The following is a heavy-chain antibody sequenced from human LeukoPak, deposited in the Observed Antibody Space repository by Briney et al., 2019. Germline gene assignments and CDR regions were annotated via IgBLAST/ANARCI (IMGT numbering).Heavy chain of an antibody. Sequence: GGSPRLSCAASGSSFSDFYMTWIRQAPGKGLEWVSYIEGSGQYTKYADSVRGRFTISRDNAKNSLYLQMRSLRVEDTAVYYCARFGYLSAYADFWGQGILVTVSS. D-gene: IGHD2-15*01. J-gene: IGHJ4*02. CDR1: GSSFSDFY. V-gene: IGHV3-11*06. CDR3: ARFGYLSAYADF. CDR2: IEGSGQYT.